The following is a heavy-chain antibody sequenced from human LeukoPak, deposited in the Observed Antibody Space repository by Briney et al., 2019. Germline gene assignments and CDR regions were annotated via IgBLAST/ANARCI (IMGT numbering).Heavy chain of an antibody. J-gene: IGHJ6*02. V-gene: IGHV4-34*01. CDR2: INHSGNS. Sequence: SETLSLTGGVYGASFSGYYWSWIRKPPGKGLEWIGEINHSGNSNYNPSLKSRVTISVGTSKNQSSLKLNSMTAADTAVYYCARGRRRYYGMDVWGQGTTVTVSS. D-gene: IGHD1-14*01. CDR1: GASFSGYY. CDR3: ARGRRRYYGMDV.